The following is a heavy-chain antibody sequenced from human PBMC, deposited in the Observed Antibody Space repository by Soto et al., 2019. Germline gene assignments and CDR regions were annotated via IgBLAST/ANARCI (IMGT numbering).Heavy chain of an antibody. CDR1: GFTFSSNY. D-gene: IGHD5-12*01. CDR2: IYSGGST. CDR3: ARDGGHGYNHLYYGMDV. Sequence: PGGSLRLSCAASGFTFSSNYMSWVRQAPRKGLEWVSVIYSGGSTYYADSVKGRFTISRDNSKNTLYLQMNSLRAEDTAVYYCARDGGHGYNHLYYGMDVWGQGTAVTVSS. V-gene: IGHV3-53*01. J-gene: IGHJ6*02.